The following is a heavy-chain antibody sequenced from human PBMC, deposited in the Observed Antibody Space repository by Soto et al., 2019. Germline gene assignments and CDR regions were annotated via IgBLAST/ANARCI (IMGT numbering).Heavy chain of an antibody. J-gene: IGHJ4*02. CDR2: IIPIFGTA. CDR3: VREGQPIVLVPAANRRYYFDY. CDR1: GGTFSSYA. D-gene: IGHD2-2*01. V-gene: IGHV1-69*12. Sequence: QVQLVQSGAEVKKPGSSVKVSCKASGGTFSSYAISWVRQAPGQGLEWMGGIIPIFGTANYAQKFQGRVTITAEESKSRADMELSSRRSEDTAVYYCVREGQPIVLVPAANRRYYFDYGGQGTLVTVSS.